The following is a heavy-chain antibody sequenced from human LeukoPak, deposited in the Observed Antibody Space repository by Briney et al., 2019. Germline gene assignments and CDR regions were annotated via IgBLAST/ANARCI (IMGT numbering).Heavy chain of an antibody. CDR3: ARGRSSTSPWAFDL. V-gene: IGHV3-11*04. J-gene: IGHJ3*01. Sequence: GGSLRLSCAASGFTFSDYYMTWIRQAPGKGLDWVSYISVSDGITSYADSVTGRFTISRDNSKNSLYLQMNSLRAEDTAVYYCARGRSSTSPWAFDLWGRGTLVTVSS. D-gene: IGHD2-2*01. CDR1: GFTFSDYY. CDR2: ISVSDGIT.